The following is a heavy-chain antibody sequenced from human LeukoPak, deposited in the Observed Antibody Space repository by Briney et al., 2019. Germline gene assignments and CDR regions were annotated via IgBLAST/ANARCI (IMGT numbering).Heavy chain of an antibody. CDR3: ASRSGYSSDDGMDV. CDR1: GFTFSSYS. Sequence: RSGGSLRLSCAASGFTFSSYSMNWVRQAPGTGLEWVSSISSSSSYIYYADSVKGRFTISRDNAKNSLYLQMNSLRAEDTAVYYCASRSGYSSDDGMDVWGKGTTVTVSS. D-gene: IGHD6-19*01. V-gene: IGHV3-21*01. CDR2: ISSSSSYI. J-gene: IGHJ6*04.